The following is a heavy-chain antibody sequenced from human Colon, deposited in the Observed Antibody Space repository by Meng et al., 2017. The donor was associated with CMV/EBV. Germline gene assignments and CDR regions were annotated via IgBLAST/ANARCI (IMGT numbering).Heavy chain of an antibody. D-gene: IGHD4-17*01. CDR1: GFTFASHT. V-gene: IGHV3-21*01. CDR2: IASHRSQI. Sequence: GGSLRLSCEASGFTFASHTMTWVRQAPGKGLEWVSSIASHRSQIYYADSVKGRFTISRDDAQNSLHLQMNSLRAEDSAVYYCARVEGSVTSPLDYWGQGTLVTVSS. J-gene: IGHJ4*02. CDR3: ARVEGSVTSPLDY.